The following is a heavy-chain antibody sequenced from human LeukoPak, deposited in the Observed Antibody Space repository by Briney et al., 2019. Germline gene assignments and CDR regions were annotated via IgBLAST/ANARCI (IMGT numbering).Heavy chain of an antibody. V-gene: IGHV3-21*01. CDR2: ISSSSSYI. D-gene: IGHD3-22*01. J-gene: IGHJ4*02. Sequence: PGGSLRLSCAASGFTFSSYAMSWVRQAPGKGLEWVSSISSSSSYIYYADSVKGRFTISRDNAKNSLYLQMNSLRAEDTAVYYCARDWMGPYYYDSSDVTWFDYWGQGTLVTVSS. CDR3: ARDWMGPYYYDSSDVTWFDY. CDR1: GFTFSSYA.